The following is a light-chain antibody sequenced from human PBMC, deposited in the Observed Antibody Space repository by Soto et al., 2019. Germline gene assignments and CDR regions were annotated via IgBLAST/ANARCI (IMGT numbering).Light chain of an antibody. J-gene: IGKJ3*01. CDR3: QQRSNRHLFT. CDR1: QSVSSY. V-gene: IGKV3-11*01. Sequence: IVLTQSPATLSLSPGERATLSCRASQSVSSYLAWYQQKPGQAPRLLIYDASNRATGIPARFSGSGSGTKFTLTISSLLPQDFSVNYYQQRSNRHLFTFGRGTKVDIK. CDR2: DAS.